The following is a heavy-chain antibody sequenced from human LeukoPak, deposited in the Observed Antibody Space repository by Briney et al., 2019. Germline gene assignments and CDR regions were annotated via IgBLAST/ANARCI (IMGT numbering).Heavy chain of an antibody. CDR3: VRAAPRGCSPASCSLFDT. D-gene: IGHD2-2*01. CDR2: IMIGGDGK. Sequence: GGSLRLSCAGSGFTFNNYAMSWVRRAPRKGLEWVSTIMIGGDGKHYADSVKGRFTISRDRSESTLYLQMNGLRADDTAVYYCVRAAPRGCSPASCSLFDTWGQGTLVTVSS. V-gene: IGHV3-23*01. CDR1: GFTFNNYA. J-gene: IGHJ4*02.